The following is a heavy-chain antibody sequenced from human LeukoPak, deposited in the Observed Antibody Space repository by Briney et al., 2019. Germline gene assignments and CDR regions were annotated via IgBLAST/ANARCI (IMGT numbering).Heavy chain of an antibody. CDR3: AKMAGYYTGIPFDY. D-gene: IGHD3/OR15-3a*01. CDR1: GFTFSSYE. J-gene: IGHJ4*02. V-gene: IGHV3-23*01. Sequence: GGSLRLSCAASGFTFSSYEMNWVHQAPGKGLEWVSAISGSGGSTYYADSVKGRFTISRDNSKNTLYLQMNSLRAEDTAVYYCAKMAGYYTGIPFDYWGQGTLVTVSS. CDR2: ISGSGGST.